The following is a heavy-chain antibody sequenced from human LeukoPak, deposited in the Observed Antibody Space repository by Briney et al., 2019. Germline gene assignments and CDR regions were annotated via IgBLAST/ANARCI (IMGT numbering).Heavy chain of an antibody. CDR2: INWNGGST. CDR1: GFTFDDYG. Sequence: GGSLRLSCTASGFTFDDYGMSWVRQAPGKGLEWVSGINWNGGSTGYADSVKGRFTISRDNAKNSLYLQMNSLRAEDTALYYCARVSKLTGSIVGAFDYWGQGTLVTVSS. CDR3: ARVSKLTGSIVGAFDY. J-gene: IGHJ4*02. V-gene: IGHV3-20*04. D-gene: IGHD1-26*01.